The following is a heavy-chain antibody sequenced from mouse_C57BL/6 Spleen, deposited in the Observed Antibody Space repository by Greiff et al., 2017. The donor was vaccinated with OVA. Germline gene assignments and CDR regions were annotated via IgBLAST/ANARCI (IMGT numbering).Heavy chain of an antibody. CDR2: ISYDGSN. J-gene: IGHJ3*01. V-gene: IGHV3-6*01. Sequence: ESGPGLVKPSQSLSLTCSVTGYSITSGYYWNWIRQFPGNKLEWMGYISYDGSNNYNPSLKNRISITRDTSKNQFFLKLNSVTTEDTATYYCAREGDYPSFAYWGQGTLVTVSA. CDR3: AREGDYPSFAY. CDR1: GYSITSGYY. D-gene: IGHD1-1*02.